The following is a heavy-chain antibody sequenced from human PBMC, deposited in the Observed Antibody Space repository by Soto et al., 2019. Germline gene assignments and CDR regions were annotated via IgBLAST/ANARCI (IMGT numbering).Heavy chain of an antibody. V-gene: IGHV4-34*01. Sequence: PSETLSLTCAVYGGSFSGYYWSWIRQPPGKGLEWIGEINHSGSTNYNPSLKSRVTISVDTSKNQFSLKLSSVTAADTAVYYCARERFRSTSCSFDYWGQGTLVTVPQ. D-gene: IGHD2-2*01. CDR2: INHSGST. CDR1: GGSFSGYY. CDR3: ARERFRSTSCSFDY. J-gene: IGHJ4*02.